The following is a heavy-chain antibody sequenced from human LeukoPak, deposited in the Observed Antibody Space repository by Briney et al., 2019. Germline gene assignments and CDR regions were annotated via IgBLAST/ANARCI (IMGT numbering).Heavy chain of an antibody. CDR2: ISAYNGNT. J-gene: IGHJ3*02. V-gene: IGHV1-18*01. D-gene: IGHD3-22*01. CDR1: GYTFTSYG. CDR3: ARGGDMRVVGAFDI. Sequence: ASVKVSCKASGYTFTSYGINWVRQAPGQGLEWMGWISAYNGNTNYAQKLQGRVTMTRDTSTSTVYMGLRSLRSDDTALYYCARGGDMRVVGAFDIWGQGTMVTVSS.